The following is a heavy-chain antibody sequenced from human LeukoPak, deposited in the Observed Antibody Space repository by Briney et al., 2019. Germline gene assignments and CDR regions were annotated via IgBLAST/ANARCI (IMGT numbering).Heavy chain of an antibody. D-gene: IGHD6-13*01. CDR2: IYSGGST. J-gene: IGHJ4*02. CDR1: GFTVSSNY. CDR3: AKDDKYSNTWWYFIN. V-gene: IGHV3-53*01. Sequence: GGSLRLSCAASGFTVSSNYMSWVRQAPGKGLEWVSVIYSGGSTYYADSVKGRFTISRDNSKNTLYLQMNSLRAEDTAVYYCAKDDKYSNTWWYFINWGQGTLVTVSS.